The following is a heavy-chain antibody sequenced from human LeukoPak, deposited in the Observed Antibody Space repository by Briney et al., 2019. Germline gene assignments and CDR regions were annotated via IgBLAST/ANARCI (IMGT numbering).Heavy chain of an antibody. Sequence: ASVKVSCKASEGTFSSYAISWVRQAPGQGLEWMGRIIPILGIANYAQKFQGRVTITAGKSTSTAYMEPSSLRSEDTAVYYCARSDIVVVPAAIGDYGMDVWGQGTTVTVSS. CDR1: EGTFSSYA. CDR3: ARSDIVVVPAAIGDYGMDV. J-gene: IGHJ6*02. D-gene: IGHD2-2*01. CDR2: IIPILGIA. V-gene: IGHV1-69*04.